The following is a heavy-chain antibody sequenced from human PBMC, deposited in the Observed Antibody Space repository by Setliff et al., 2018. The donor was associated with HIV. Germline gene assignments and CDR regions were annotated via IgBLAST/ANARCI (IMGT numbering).Heavy chain of an antibody. J-gene: IGHJ6*02. Sequence: LRLSCAASGFTVSNDYMSWVRQAPGRGLEWVSVIHSGGSTYYADSVKGRFIISRDNSKNTLYLQMNSLRAEDTAVYYCARDPGRYNGMDVWGQGTKVTVSS. V-gene: IGHV3-66*01. D-gene: IGHD1-20*01. CDR3: ARDPGRYNGMDV. CDR2: IHSGGST. CDR1: GFTVSNDY.